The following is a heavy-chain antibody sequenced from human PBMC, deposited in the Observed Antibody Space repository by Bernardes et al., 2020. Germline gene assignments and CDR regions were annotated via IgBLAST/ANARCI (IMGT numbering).Heavy chain of an antibody. CDR1: GYTFTGYD. Sequence: ASMKVSCKASGYTFTGYDLNWVRQATGQGLEWMGWMNPNSGNTGYAQKFQGRVSMTRNTSITTAYMELSSLRSEDTAVYYCVRGDWFDPWGQGTLVTVSS. V-gene: IGHV1-8*01. J-gene: IGHJ5*02. CDR2: MNPNSGNT. CDR3: VRGDWFDP.